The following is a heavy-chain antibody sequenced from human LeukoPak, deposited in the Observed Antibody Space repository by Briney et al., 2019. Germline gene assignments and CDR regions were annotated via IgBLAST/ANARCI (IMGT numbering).Heavy chain of an antibody. Sequence: SGGSLRLSCAASGSTFSDYYMSWIRQAPGKGLEWVSYISSSGSTIYYADSVKGRFTISRDNAKNSLYLQMNSLRAEDTAVYYCARTPASYDFWSGYYNYYYYYMDVWGKGTTVTVSS. J-gene: IGHJ6*03. CDR1: GSTFSDYY. V-gene: IGHV3-11*04. CDR3: ARTPASYDFWSGYYNYYYYYMDV. CDR2: ISSSGSTI. D-gene: IGHD3-3*01.